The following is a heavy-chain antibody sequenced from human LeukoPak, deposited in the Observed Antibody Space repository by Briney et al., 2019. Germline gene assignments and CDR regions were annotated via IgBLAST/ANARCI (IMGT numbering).Heavy chain of an antibody. CDR1: GFTFSSYS. V-gene: IGHV3-21*01. D-gene: IGHD5-18*01. J-gene: IGHJ4*02. Sequence: GGSLRLSCAASGFTFSSYSMNWFRQAPGKGLEWVSSISSSNSYIFYADSLKGRFTISRDNAKNLLYLQMNSLRAEDTAVHYCARAPYGYPYYFDYWGQGTLVTVSS. CDR2: ISSSNSYI. CDR3: ARAPYGYPYYFDY.